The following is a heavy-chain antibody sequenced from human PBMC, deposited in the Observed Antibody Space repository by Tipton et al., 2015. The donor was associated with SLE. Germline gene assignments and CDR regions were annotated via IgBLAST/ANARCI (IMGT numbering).Heavy chain of an antibody. CDR2: IYYSGST. Sequence: TLSLTCTVSGYSISSGYYWGWIRQPPGKGLEWIGSIYYSGSTYYNPSLKSRVTISVDTSKNQFSLKLSSVTAADTAVYYCASHGSGWYGFDYWGQGTLVTVSS. CDR3: ASHGSGWYGFDY. CDR1: GYSISSGYY. V-gene: IGHV4-38-2*02. J-gene: IGHJ4*02. D-gene: IGHD6-19*01.